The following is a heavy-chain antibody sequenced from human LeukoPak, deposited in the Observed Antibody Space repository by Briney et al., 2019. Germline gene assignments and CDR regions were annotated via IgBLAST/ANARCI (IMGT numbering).Heavy chain of an antibody. J-gene: IGHJ3*02. Sequence: GGSLRLSCAASGFIFSHYWMSWVRQAPGKGLEWVANIEPDGTEKYYVDSVKGRFTISRDNAKNSLYLLMDSLRAEDTAVYYCAREDMWAFDMWGQGTMVTVSS. D-gene: IGHD2-15*01. CDR1: GFIFSHYW. V-gene: IGHV3-7*01. CDR2: IEPDGTEK. CDR3: AREDMWAFDM.